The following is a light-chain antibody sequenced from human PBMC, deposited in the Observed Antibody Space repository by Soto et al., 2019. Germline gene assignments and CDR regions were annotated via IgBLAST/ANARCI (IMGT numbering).Light chain of an antibody. CDR1: QTLSRSW. J-gene: IGKJ4*01. CDR2: GAS. CDR3: QQYGSSPQLT. V-gene: IGKV3-20*01. Sequence: EVVLTQSPGTLSLSPGEIATLSFRATQTLSRSWLAWYQHKPGQAPRLLVSGASRRATGVPDRFSGGGAGTDFTLTISRLEPEDFAVYYCQQYGSSPQLTFGGGTKVDIK.